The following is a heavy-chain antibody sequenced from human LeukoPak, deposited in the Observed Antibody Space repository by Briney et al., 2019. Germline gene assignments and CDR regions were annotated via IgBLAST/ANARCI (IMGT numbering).Heavy chain of an antibody. D-gene: IGHD1-1*01. CDR2: IYHSGST. CDR1: GGSLSSSYW. CDR3: ARVLLGTTTPFDY. J-gene: IGHJ4*02. V-gene: IGHV4-4*02. Sequence: SETLSLTCAVSGGSLSSSYWWSWVRQPPGKGLEWIGEIYHSGSTNYNPSLKSRVTISVDKSKNQFSLKLSSVTAADTAVYYCARVLLGTTTPFDYWGQGTLVTVSS.